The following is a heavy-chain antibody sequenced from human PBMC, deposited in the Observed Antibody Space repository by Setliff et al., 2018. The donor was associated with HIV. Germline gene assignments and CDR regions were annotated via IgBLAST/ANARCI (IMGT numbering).Heavy chain of an antibody. CDR2: IYPGASDI. D-gene: IGHD1-1*01. J-gene: IGHJ4*02. CDR3: ARRASVTNSEHY. Sequence: GESLKISCEGFGYRFTSYWIAWVRQMPGKGLECMGIIYPGASDIRYSPSFQGQVTISADKSVSTAYLQWSSLKASDTAIFYCARRASVTNSEHYWDQGTLVTVSS. V-gene: IGHV5-51*01. CDR1: GYRFTSYW.